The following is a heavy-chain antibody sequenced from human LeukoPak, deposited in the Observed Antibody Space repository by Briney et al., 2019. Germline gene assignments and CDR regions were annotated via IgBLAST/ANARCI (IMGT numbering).Heavy chain of an antibody. Sequence: ASVKVSCKASGYIFTAFAINWVRQAPGQGLEWMGWINTNTGNPTYAQGFTGRFVFSLDTSVSTAYLQISSLKADDTAVYYCAGEGWFDPWGQGTLVTVSS. J-gene: IGHJ5*02. CDR1: GYIFTAFA. CDR2: INTNTGNP. V-gene: IGHV7-4-1*02. CDR3: AGEGWFDP.